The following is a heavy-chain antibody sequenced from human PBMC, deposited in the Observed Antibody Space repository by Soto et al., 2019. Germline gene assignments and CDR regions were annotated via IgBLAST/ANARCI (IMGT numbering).Heavy chain of an antibody. D-gene: IGHD3-9*01. J-gene: IGHJ6*02. V-gene: IGHV4-39*01. CDR2: IYYSGST. CDR1: GGSISSSSYY. CDR3: ASFGILTGYYKGSTGYYYYGMDV. Sequence: PSEILSLTCTVSGGSISSSSYYWGWIRQPPGKGLEWIGSIYYSGSTYYNPSLKSRVTISVDTSKNQFSLKLSSVTAADTAVYYCASFGILTGYYKGSTGYYYYGMDVWGQGTTVTVSS.